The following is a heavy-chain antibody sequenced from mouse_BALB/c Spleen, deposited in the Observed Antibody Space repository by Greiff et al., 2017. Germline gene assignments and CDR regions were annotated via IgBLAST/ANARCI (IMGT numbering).Heavy chain of an antibody. J-gene: IGHJ1*01. CDR1: GFTFSNYW. CDR2: IRLKSNNYAT. V-gene: IGHV6-6*02. D-gene: IGHD1-1*01. CDR3: TRPPLLRWYFDV. Sequence: EVMLVESGGGLVQPGGSMKLSCVASGFTFSNYWMNWVRQSPEKGLEWVAEIRLKSNNYATHYAESVKGRFTISRDDSKSSVYLQMNNLRAEDTGIYYCTRPPLLRWYFDVWGAGTTVTVSS.